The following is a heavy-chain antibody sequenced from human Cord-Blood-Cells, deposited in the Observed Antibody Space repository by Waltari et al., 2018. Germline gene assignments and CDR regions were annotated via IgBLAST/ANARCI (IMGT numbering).Heavy chain of an antibody. Sequence: QITLKASGPTLVKTTQTLTFTRTVSGFSLSTSGAGVGWIRKPPGKTLECLALNYWHDDKCYSPSLKSRLTSTKDTSKNQVVLTMTNMDPVDTATYYCAHRLTYCSSTSCYRWFDPWGQGTLVTVSS. CDR3: AHRLTYCSSTSCYRWFDP. CDR2: NYWHDDK. J-gene: IGHJ5*02. CDR1: GFSLSTSGAG. D-gene: IGHD2-2*01. V-gene: IGHV2-5*01.